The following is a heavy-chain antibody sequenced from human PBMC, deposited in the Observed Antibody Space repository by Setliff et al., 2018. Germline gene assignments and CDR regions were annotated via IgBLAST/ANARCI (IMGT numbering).Heavy chain of an antibody. CDR1: GFTINNAW. V-gene: IGHV3-15*01. CDR3: ATPALFTTGWFGYHGMDV. CDR2: IKSESDGGAP. D-gene: IGHD3-10*01. J-gene: IGHJ6*02. Sequence: PGGSLRLSCAASGFTINNAWLSWVRQAPGKGLEWVGRIKSESDGGAPDYGAPVKGRFTISRDDSKNTLYLQMDSLNTEDTAIYYCATPALFTTGWFGYHGMDVWCQGITVTVSS.